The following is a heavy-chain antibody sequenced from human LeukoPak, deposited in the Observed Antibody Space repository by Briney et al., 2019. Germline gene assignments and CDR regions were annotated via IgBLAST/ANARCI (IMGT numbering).Heavy chain of an antibody. CDR2: IRYDGSNK. J-gene: IGHJ4*02. D-gene: IGHD6-13*01. V-gene: IGHV3-30*02. CDR3: AKSKGRAAAFDY. CDR1: GFTFSSYG. Sequence: GRSLRLSCAASGFTFSSYGMHWVRQAPGKGLEWVAFIRYDGSNKYYADSVKGRFTISRDNSKNTLYLQMNSLRAEDTAVYYCAKSKGRAAAFDYWGQGTLVTVSS.